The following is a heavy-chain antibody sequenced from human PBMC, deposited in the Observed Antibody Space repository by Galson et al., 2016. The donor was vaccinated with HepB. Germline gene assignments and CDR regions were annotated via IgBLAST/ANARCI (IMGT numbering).Heavy chain of an antibody. CDR2: ISASDGST. CDR3: AKDFSGFDSGDH. J-gene: IGHJ4*02. Sequence: SLRLSCAASGFTFSRYAMTWVRQFPGGGLEWVSSISASDGSTYYADSVKGRFTVSRDNSKNTVYLQMNSLRADDTAGYYCAKDFSGFDSGDHWGQGTLVTVSS. D-gene: IGHD5-12*01. CDR1: GFTFSRYA. V-gene: IGHV3-23*01.